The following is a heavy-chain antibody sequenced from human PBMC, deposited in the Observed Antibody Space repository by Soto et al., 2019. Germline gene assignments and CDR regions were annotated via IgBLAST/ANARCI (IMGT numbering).Heavy chain of an antibody. CDR3: AKNYDILTGYYGPDAFDI. V-gene: IGHV3-23*01. Sequence: GSQRLSCEACGFTFSSYGMSWVRQTPGKGLEWVSAISGSGGSTYYADSVKGRFTISRDNSKNTLYLQMNSLRAEDTAVYYCAKNYDILTGYYGPDAFDIWGQGTMVTVSS. CDR2: ISGSGGST. J-gene: IGHJ3*02. CDR1: GFTFSSYG. D-gene: IGHD3-9*01.